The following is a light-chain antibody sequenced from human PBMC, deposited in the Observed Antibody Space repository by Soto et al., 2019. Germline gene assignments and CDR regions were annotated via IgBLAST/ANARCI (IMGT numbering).Light chain of an antibody. J-gene: IGKJ1*01. CDR3: QHYGSSPRT. CDR1: QSVSSRS. CDR2: GAS. Sequence: EIVLTQSPGTLSLSPGERATLSCRASQSVSSRSLAWYQQKPGQAPRLLIYGASSRATGIPDRFSGSGSGTDFTLTISRLEPEDFAVYYCQHYGSSPRTFGQGTKVEVK. V-gene: IGKV3-20*01.